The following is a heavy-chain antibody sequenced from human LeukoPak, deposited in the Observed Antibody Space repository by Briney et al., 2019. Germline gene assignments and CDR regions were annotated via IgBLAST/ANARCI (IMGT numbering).Heavy chain of an antibody. CDR1: GGSISSYY. Sequence: SETLSLTCTVSGGSISSYYWSWIRQPPGKGLEWIGYIYYSGGTNYNPSLKSRVTISVDTSKNQFSLKLSSVTAADTAVYYCAGIPQYYYDSSGPHPFDPWGQGTLVTVSS. V-gene: IGHV4-59*01. CDR3: AGIPQYYYDSSGPHPFDP. CDR2: IYYSGGT. D-gene: IGHD3-22*01. J-gene: IGHJ5*02.